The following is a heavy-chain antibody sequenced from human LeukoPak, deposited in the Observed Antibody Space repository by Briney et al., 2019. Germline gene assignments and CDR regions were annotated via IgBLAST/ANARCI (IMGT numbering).Heavy chain of an antibody. V-gene: IGHV3-23*01. CDR3: ARSLPHSSGYYYPIDY. J-gene: IGHJ4*02. Sequence: PGGSLRLSCAASGFTFSTYAMNWVRQAPGKGLEWVSGISGSGGSTYYADSVKGRFTISRDNSKNTLYLQMNSLRAEDTAVYYCARSLPHSSGYYYPIDYWGQGTLVTVSS. D-gene: IGHD3-22*01. CDR1: GFTFSTYA. CDR2: ISGSGGST.